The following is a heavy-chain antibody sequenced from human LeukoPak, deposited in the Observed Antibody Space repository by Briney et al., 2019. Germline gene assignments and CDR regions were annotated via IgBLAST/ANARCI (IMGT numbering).Heavy chain of an antibody. CDR2: IKQDGSEE. CDR3: ARDPGSGYEEHFDY. Sequence: GGSLRLSCAASGFTFSSYGMHWVRQAPGKGLEWVANIKQDGSEENYVDSVRGRFTISRDNAKDSLYLQMNSLRAEDTAVYYCARDPGSGYEEHFDYWGQGTLVTVSS. J-gene: IGHJ4*02. D-gene: IGHD5-12*01. CDR1: GFTFSSYG. V-gene: IGHV3-7*03.